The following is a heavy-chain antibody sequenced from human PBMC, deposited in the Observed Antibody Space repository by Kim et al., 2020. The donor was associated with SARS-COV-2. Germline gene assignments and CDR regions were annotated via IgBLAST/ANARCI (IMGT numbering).Heavy chain of an antibody. V-gene: IGHV4-30-2*01. J-gene: IGHJ4*02. Sequence: PSLKSRVTISVDTSKNQFSLKLSSVTAADTAVYYCARASLGGNSAGGFDYWGQGTLVTVSS. D-gene: IGHD2-21*02. CDR3: ARASLGGNSAGGFDY.